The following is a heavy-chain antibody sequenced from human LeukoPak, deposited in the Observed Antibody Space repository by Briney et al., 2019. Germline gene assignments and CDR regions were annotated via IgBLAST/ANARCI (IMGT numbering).Heavy chain of an antibody. D-gene: IGHD6-6*01. CDR1: GGSISSYY. J-gene: IGHJ2*01. CDR2: IYYSGST. CDR3: ARDWGSSSSGWYLDL. V-gene: IGHV4-59*01. Sequence: SETLSLTCTVSGGSISSYYWSWIRQPPGKGLEWVGYIYYSGSTNYNPSLKSRVTILVDTSKNQVSLKLNSVTAADTAVYYCARDWGSSSSGWYLDLWGRGTLVTVSS.